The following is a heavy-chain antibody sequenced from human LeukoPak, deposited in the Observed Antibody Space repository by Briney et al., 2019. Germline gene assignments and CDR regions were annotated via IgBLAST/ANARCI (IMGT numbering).Heavy chain of an antibody. D-gene: IGHD6-6*01. V-gene: IGHV3-48*04. CDR2: ISTGSDSI. J-gene: IGHJ4*02. CDR3: ARGIRSSSTWDS. Sequence: GGSLRLSCAASGFTFSSYSMSWVRQAPGKGLECVSYISTGSDSINYADSEKGRFTISRDDAKNSVFLQMNSLRGEDTAVYYCARGIRSSSTWDSWGQGTLVTVSS. CDR1: GFTFSSYS.